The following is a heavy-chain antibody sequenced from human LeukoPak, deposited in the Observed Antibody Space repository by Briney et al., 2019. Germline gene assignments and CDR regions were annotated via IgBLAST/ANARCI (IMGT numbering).Heavy chain of an antibody. J-gene: IGHJ6*03. CDR2: IYYSGST. Sequence: SETLSLTCTVSGGSISSNYWSWIRQPPGKELEWIGYIYYSGSTNYNPSLKSRVTISVDTSKNQFSLRLSSVTAADTAVYYCARGRPIHYYYYMDVWGKGTTVTVSS. CDR1: GGSISSNY. V-gene: IGHV4-59*01. CDR3: ARGRPIHYYYYMDV.